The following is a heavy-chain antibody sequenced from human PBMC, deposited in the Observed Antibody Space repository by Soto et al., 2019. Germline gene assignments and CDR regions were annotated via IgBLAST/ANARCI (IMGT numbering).Heavy chain of an antibody. J-gene: IGHJ4*02. CDR1: AGSISVYQ. CDR2: ISDSGNT. V-gene: IGHV4-59*01. Sequence: PSETLSLTCTVSAGSISVYQWSWIRQPPGKGLEWIGYISDSGNTNYNSSLKSRVTISMDTSKNQFSLKLSSVAAADTAVYYCERLYFSSGSCVEVLWVRGILVTVSS. D-gene: IGHD2-15*01. CDR3: ERLYFSSGSCVEVL.